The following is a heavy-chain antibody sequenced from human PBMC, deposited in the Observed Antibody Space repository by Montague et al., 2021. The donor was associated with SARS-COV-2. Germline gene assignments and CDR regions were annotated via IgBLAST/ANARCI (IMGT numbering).Heavy chain of an antibody. J-gene: IGHJ4*02. CDR2: IYSGSSRA. CDR1: GFTFSSYA. Sequence: SRRLSLSASGFTFSSYAMSWVRQAPGKGLEWVSLIYSGSSRAYYGDSVKGRFTISRDDSKSILYLEMRSLRAEDTALYYCAKSIGHFYASGSYLYDYWGQGTLVTVSS. V-gene: IGHV3-23*03. D-gene: IGHD3-10*01. CDR3: AKSIGHFYASGSYLYDY.